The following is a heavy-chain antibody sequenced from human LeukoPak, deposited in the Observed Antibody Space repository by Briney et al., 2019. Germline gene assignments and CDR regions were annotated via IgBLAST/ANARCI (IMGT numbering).Heavy chain of an antibody. CDR1: GGSFSGYY. Sequence: KPSETLTLTCAVYGGSFSGYYWSWIRQPPGKGLEWIGYIYYSGSTYYNPSLKSRVTISVDTSKNQFSLKLSSVAAADTAVYYCARDSLHYDILTGYSITNAFDIWGQGTMVTVSS. CDR2: IYYSGST. V-gene: IGHV4-34*09. CDR3: ARDSLHYDILTGYSITNAFDI. J-gene: IGHJ3*02. D-gene: IGHD3-9*01.